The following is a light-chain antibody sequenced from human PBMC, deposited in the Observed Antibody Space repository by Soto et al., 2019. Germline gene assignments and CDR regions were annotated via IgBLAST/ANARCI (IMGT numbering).Light chain of an antibody. J-gene: IGKJ1*01. CDR1: QSVNSN. CDR3: QQYNNWPRT. CDR2: GAS. Sequence: EIVMPQSPATPSVSPGERATLSCRASQSVNSNLAWYHQKPGQAPRLLIYGASTGATGIPARFSGSGSGTDFTLTISSLQSEDFAVYYCQQYNNWPRTFGQGTKVDIK. V-gene: IGKV3-15*01.